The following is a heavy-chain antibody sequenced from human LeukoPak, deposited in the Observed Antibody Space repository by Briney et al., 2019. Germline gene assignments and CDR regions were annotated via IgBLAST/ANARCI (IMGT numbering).Heavy chain of an antibody. CDR3: VRGHYGSGISNWFDP. D-gene: IGHD3-10*01. Sequence: SGTLCLTCTVSDGAISGDSGSSSREAPGKGRGWRGYIFLSGDTNYNPSLQSRVTVSVDTSKNQFSLRLTSVSAADTAVYYCVRGHYGSGISNWFDPWGQGTQVIVSS. V-gene: IGHV4-59*01. CDR2: IFLSGDT. CDR1: DGAISGDS. J-gene: IGHJ5*02.